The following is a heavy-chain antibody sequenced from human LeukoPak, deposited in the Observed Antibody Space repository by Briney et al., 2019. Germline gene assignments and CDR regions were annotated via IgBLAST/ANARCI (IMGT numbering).Heavy chain of an antibody. CDR3: ARRRIVGSTDDAFDI. J-gene: IGHJ3*02. Sequence: GTSLRLSCAASGSTFSSYAMHWVRQAPGKGLEWAAVISSDGNTKYYADSVKGRFTISRDNSNNTLYLQMNSLRADDTAIYYCARRRIVGSTDDAFDIWGQGTMVTLSS. V-gene: IGHV3-30-3*01. D-gene: IGHD1-26*01. CDR1: GSTFSSYA. CDR2: ISSDGNTK.